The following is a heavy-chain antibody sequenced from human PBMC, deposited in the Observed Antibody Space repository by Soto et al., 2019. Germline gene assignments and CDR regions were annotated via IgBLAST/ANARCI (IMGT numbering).Heavy chain of an antibody. CDR1: GYTFTCYY. CDR2: INPNSGGT. CDR3: ARVVGGYDLQDYYYYYMDV. D-gene: IGHD5-12*01. V-gene: IGHV1-2*04. J-gene: IGHJ6*03. Sequence: ASVKVSCKASGYTFTCYYMHWVRQAPGQGREWMGWINPNSGGTNYAQKFQGWVTMTRDTSISTAYMELSRLRSDDTAVYYCARVVGGYDLQDYYYYYMDVWGKGTTVTVSS.